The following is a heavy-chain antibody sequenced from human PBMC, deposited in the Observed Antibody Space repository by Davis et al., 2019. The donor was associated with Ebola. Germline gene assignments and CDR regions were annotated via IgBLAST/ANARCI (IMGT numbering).Heavy chain of an antibody. CDR1: GFTFSDYY. J-gene: IGHJ4*02. V-gene: IGHV3-23*01. CDR3: ARESASLGVLDY. CDR2: ISGSGGST. Sequence: GESLKISCAASGFTFSDYYMSWIRQAPGKGLEWVSAISGSGGSTYYADSVKGRFTISRDNSKSTLYLQMNSLRAEDTAVYYCARESASLGVLDYWGQGTLVTVSS. D-gene: IGHD3-16*01.